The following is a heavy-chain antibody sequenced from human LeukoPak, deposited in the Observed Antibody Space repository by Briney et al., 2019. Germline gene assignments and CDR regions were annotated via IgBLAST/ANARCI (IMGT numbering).Heavy chain of an antibody. CDR3: ARGTYDSSGYSFDY. Sequence: SETLSLTCGVYGGSYSDYYWSWIRQPPGKGLEWIGEINHSGITYYNPSLKSRVTISVDTSKNQFSLKLSSVTAADTAVYYCARGTYDSSGYSFDYWGQGTLVTVSS. D-gene: IGHD3-22*01. J-gene: IGHJ4*02. CDR2: INHSGIT. CDR1: GGSYSDYY. V-gene: IGHV4-34*01.